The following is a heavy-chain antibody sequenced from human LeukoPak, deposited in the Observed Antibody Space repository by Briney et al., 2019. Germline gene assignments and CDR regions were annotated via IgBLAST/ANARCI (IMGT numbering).Heavy chain of an antibody. CDR1: GGSFSGYY. D-gene: IGHD1-26*01. J-gene: IGHJ4*02. Sequence: SETLSLTCAVYGGSFSGYYWSWIRQPPGKGLEWIGEINHSGSTNYNPSLKSRVTISVDTSKNQFSLELSSVTAADTAVYYCAGFRSGSYWKIDYWGQGTLVTVSS. CDR2: INHSGST. CDR3: AGFRSGSYWKIDY. V-gene: IGHV4-34*01.